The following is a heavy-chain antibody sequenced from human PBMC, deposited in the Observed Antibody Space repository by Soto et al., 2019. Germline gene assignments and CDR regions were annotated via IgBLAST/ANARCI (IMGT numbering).Heavy chain of an antibody. D-gene: IGHD3-3*01. CDR1: VGSISSGGYY. CDR3: ARAHFGVVILFDYYYYMDV. CDR2: IYYSGST. Sequence: QVQLQESGPGLVKPSQTLSLTCTVSVGSISSGGYYWSWIRQHPGKGLEWIGYIYYSGSTYYNPSLKSRVTISVDTSKNQFSLKLSSVTAADTAVYYCARAHFGVVILFDYYYYMDVWGKGTTVTVSS. V-gene: IGHV4-31*03. J-gene: IGHJ6*03.